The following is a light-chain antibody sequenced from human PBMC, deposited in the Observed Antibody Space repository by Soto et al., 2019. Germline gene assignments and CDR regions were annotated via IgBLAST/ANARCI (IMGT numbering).Light chain of an antibody. V-gene: IGKV3-20*01. CDR2: GAS. J-gene: IGKJ1*01. CDR3: QQYGGSPPFT. CDR1: QSVSSSY. Sequence: EIVLTQSPGTLSLSPGERATLSCRASQSVSSSYLAWYQQKPGQAPRLLIYGASSRATGIPDRFGGSGSGTDFTLTISRLEPEDFAVYYCQQYGGSPPFTFGQGTKVDIK.